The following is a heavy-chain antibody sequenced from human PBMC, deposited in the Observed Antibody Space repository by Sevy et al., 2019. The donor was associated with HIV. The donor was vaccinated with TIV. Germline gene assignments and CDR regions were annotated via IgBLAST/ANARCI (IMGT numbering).Heavy chain of an antibody. D-gene: IGHD6-13*01. CDR2: ISSSSSTI. CDR3: ARLSGYSSSWSYFDY. CDR1: GFTFSSYS. V-gene: IGHV3-48*01. Sequence: GGSLRLSCAASGFTFSSYSMNWVRQAPGKGLEWVSYISSSSSTIYYADSVKGRFTISTDNAKNSLYLQMNSLRAEDTAVYYCARLSGYSSSWSYFDYWGQGTLVTVSS. J-gene: IGHJ4*02.